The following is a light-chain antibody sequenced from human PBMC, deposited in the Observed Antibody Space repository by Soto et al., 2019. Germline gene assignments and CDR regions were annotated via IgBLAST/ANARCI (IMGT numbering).Light chain of an antibody. CDR2: DVY. CDR1: TSDIGGYDY. J-gene: IGLJ1*01. Sequence: QSAMTQPASVSGSPGQSITISCIGTTSDIGGYDYVSWYQHHPGKAPKLLIYDVYNRPSGISTRFSGSKSGNTASLTIPGLQTEDEADYYCTSYVSASTPYVLGTGTKV. V-gene: IGLV2-14*01. CDR3: TSYVSASTPYV.